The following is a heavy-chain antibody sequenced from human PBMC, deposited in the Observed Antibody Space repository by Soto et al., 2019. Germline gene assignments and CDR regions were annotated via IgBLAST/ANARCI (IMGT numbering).Heavy chain of an antibody. V-gene: IGHV4-39*01. CDR3: ARGGDSDDAFDI. CDR2: IYYSGST. Sequence: QLQLQESGPGLVKPSETLSLTCTVSGGSISSSSYYWGWIRQPPGKGLEWIGSIYYSGSTYYNPSLTSRVTISVDTSKDQFSLTLSSVTAADTAVYYCARGGDSDDAFDIWGQGTMVTVSS. CDR1: GGSISSSSYY. D-gene: IGHD4-17*01. J-gene: IGHJ3*02.